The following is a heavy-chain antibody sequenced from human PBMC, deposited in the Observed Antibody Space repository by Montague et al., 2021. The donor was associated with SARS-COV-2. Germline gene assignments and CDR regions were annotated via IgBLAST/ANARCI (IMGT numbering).Heavy chain of an antibody. CDR2: INHRGTS. V-gene: IGHV4-34*01. Sequence: SETLSLTCAVYGGSFSDYYSSWTRQPPGKGLEWIGEINHRGTSKYNTSCKSRVSISLDTSKNQFSLYLSAVTAADTAVYYCARGRQHFNMIVVVMTGGEYYFDYWGQGALVTVSS. CDR3: ARGRQHFNMIVVVMTGGEYYFDY. J-gene: IGHJ4*02. D-gene: IGHD3-22*01. CDR1: GGSFSDYY.